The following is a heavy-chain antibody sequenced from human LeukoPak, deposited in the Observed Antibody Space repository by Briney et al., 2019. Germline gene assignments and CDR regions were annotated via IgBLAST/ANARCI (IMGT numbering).Heavy chain of an antibody. J-gene: IGHJ4*02. Sequence: PSETLSLTCTVSGGSISSRNWWSWVRQPPGKGLEWIGEMYHSGSINYNPSLKSRVTISVDTSKNQFSLKLTSVSAADTAVYYCARDGAYRTFDSWGQGTLVIVSS. CDR2: MYHSGSI. CDR1: GGSISSRNW. V-gene: IGHV4-4*02. CDR3: ARDGAYRTFDS. D-gene: IGHD3-16*01.